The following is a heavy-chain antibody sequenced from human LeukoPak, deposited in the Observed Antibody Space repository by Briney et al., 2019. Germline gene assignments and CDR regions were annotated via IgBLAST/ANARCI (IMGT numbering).Heavy chain of an antibody. J-gene: IGHJ3*02. V-gene: IGHV3-21*01. CDR3: ARDLGYSYDNAFDI. CDR1: GFTFSSYS. D-gene: IGHD5-18*01. CDR2: ISSSSSYI. Sequence: GGSLRLSCAASGFTFSSYSMNWVRQAPGKGLEWVSSISSSSSYIYCADSVKGRFTISRDNAKNSLYLQMNSLRAEDTAVYYCARDLGYSYDNAFDIWGQGTMVTVSS.